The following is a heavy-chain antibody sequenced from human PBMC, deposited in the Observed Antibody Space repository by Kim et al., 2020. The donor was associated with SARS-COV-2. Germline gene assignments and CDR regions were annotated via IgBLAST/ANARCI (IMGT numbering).Heavy chain of an antibody. CDR1: GFTFSSYA. CDR2: IYSGGSST. Sequence: GGSLRLSCAASGFTFSSYAMSWVRQAPGKGLEWVSVIYSGGSSTYYADSVKGRFTISRDNSKNTLYLQMNSLRAEDTAVYYCAKDQDSGSLYYYYYGMDVWGQGTTVTVSS. J-gene: IGHJ6*02. CDR3: AKDQDSGSLYYYYYGMDV. D-gene: IGHD1-26*01. V-gene: IGHV3-23*03.